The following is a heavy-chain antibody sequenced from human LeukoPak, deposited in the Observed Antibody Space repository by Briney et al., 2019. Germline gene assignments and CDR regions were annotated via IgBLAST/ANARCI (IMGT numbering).Heavy chain of an antibody. J-gene: IGHJ3*02. V-gene: IGHV4-39*07. Sequence: PSETLSLTCTVSGGSISRSRDYWGWIRQPPGKGLEWIGSIYYSGSTYYNPSLKSRVTISVDTSKNQFSLKLSSVTAADTAVYYCARVGPQWLVLGDAFDIWGQGTMVTVSS. CDR3: ARVGPQWLVLGDAFDI. D-gene: IGHD6-19*01. CDR1: GGSISRSRDY. CDR2: IYYSGST.